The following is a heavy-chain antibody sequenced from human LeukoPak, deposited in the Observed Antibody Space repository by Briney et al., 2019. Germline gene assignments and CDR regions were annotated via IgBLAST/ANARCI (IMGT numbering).Heavy chain of an antibody. D-gene: IGHD3-16*01. Sequence: GGSLRLSCAASGFTFSSYWMNWARQAPGKGLEWVASINHNGNVNYYVDSVKGRFTISRDNSKNTLYLQMNSLRAEDTAVYYCAKESPGDLDYWGQGTLVTVSS. CDR2: INHNGNVN. CDR3: AKESPGDLDY. J-gene: IGHJ4*02. CDR1: GFTFSSYW. V-gene: IGHV3-7*03.